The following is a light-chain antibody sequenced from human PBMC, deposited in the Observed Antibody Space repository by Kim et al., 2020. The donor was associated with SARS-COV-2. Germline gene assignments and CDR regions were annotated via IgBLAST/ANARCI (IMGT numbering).Light chain of an antibody. J-gene: IGLJ3*02. CDR1: SGSIASNY. CDR2: EDN. Sequence: PGKTVTISCTRSSGSIASNYVQWYQQRPGSAPTTVIYEDNQRPSGVPDRFSGSIDSSSNSASLTIFGLKTEDEADYYCQSYDSSNWVFGGGTQLTVL. CDR3: QSYDSSNWV. V-gene: IGLV6-57*03.